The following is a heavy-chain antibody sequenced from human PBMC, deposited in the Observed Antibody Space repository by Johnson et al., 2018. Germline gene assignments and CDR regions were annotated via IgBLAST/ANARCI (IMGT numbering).Heavy chain of an antibody. D-gene: IGHD4-17*01. CDR1: GFTFDDYD. CDR2: ISRHSDRI. Sequence: EVQLLESGGGLVRPGRSLRLSCAASGFTFDDYDMHWVRQAPGKGLEWVSGISRHSDRIGYADSVKGRFTISRDNAKSSLLYLQMKSLRAEDTALYYCASLRFREYIDVWGKGPTVTVSS. V-gene: IGHV3-9*01. J-gene: IGHJ6*03. CDR3: ASLRFREYIDV.